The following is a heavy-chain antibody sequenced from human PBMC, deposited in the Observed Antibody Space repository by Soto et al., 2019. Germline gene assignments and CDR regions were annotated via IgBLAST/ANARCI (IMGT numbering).Heavy chain of an antibody. V-gene: IGHV1-69*13. J-gene: IGHJ6*02. CDR1: GGTFSSYA. Sequence: ASVKVSCKASGGTFSSYAISWVRQAPGQGLEWMGGIIPIFGTANYAQKFQGRVTITADESTSTAYMELSSLRSEDTAVYYCARGGRGYSYGYETYYYYYGMDVWGQGTTVTVSS. CDR2: IIPIFGTA. D-gene: IGHD5-18*01. CDR3: ARGGRGYSYGYETYYYYYGMDV.